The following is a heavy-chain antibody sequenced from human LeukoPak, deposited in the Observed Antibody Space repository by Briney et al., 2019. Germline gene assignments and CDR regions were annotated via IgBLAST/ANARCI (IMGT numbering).Heavy chain of an antibody. J-gene: IGHJ4*02. V-gene: IGHV1-18*01. Sequence: ASVKVSCKASGYTFPSYGFSWVRQAPRPGLEWMGWISAYNGNTNYAQKLQGRVTMTTDTSTTTAYLELRSLRSDDTAVYYCARGLGSYPEIPLDYWGQGTLVTVSS. D-gene: IGHD3-16*02. CDR2: ISAYNGNT. CDR1: GYTFPSYG. CDR3: ARGLGSYPEIPLDY.